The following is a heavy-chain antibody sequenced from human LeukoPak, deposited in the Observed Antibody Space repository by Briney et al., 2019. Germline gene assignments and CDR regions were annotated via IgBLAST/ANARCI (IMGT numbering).Heavy chain of an antibody. CDR1: GFTFTSYN. Sequence: GGSLRLSCAASGFTFTSYNMNWVRQAPGKGLEWVSSISSSYSYIYYADSVKGRFTISRDNAKNSLYLQMNSLRAEDSAVYYCARDPAIFGVVPPYYYYMDVWGKGTTVTVSS. CDR2: ISSSYSYI. V-gene: IGHV3-21*01. CDR3: ARDPAIFGVVPPYYYYMDV. D-gene: IGHD3-3*01. J-gene: IGHJ6*03.